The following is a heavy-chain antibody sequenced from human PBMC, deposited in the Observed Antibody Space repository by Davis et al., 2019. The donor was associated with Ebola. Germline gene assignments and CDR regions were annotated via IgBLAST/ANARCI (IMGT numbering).Heavy chain of an antibody. J-gene: IGHJ4*02. V-gene: IGHV1-58*01. D-gene: IGHD5-12*01. CDR2: IVVGSDNI. CDR3: ARDRGYGFDY. CDR1: GFTFTTSA. Sequence: SVKVSCKASGFTFTTSAVQWVRQARGQRLEWMGWIVVGSDNINYGQNFQGRVTITRDTSTATAYMELRSLRSDDTAVYYCARDRGYGFDYWGQGTLVTVSS.